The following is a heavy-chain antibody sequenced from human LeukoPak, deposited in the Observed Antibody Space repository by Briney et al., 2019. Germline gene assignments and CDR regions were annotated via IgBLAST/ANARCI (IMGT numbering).Heavy chain of an antibody. D-gene: IGHD5-18*01. CDR3: ARALLGEIQLWPVLGWFDP. CDR1: GGSISSGGYS. J-gene: IGHJ5*02. CDR2: IYHSGST. V-gene: IGHV4-30-2*01. Sequence: SQTLSLTCAVSGGSISSGGYSWSWIRQPPGKGLEWIGYIYHSGSTYYNPSLKRRVTISVDRSKNQFSLKLSSVTAADTAVYYCARALLGEIQLWPVLGWFDPWGQGTLVTVSS.